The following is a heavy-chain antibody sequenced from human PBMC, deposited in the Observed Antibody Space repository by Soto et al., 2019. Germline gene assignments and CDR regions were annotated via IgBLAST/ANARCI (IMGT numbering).Heavy chain of an antibody. D-gene: IGHD4-17*01. CDR2: IRSKANSYAT. V-gene: IGHV3-73*02. CDR1: GFTFSGSA. Sequence: EVQLVESGGGLVQPGGSLKLSCAASGFTFSGSAMHWVRQASGKGLEWVGRIRSKANSYATAYAASVKGRFTISRDDSKNTAYLQMNSLKTEDTAVYYCTRRTTVTTSPLDPWGQGTLVTVSS. J-gene: IGHJ5*02. CDR3: TRRTTVTTSPLDP.